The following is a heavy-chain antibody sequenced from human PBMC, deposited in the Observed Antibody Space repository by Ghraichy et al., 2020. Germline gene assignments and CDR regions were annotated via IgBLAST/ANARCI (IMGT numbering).Heavy chain of an antibody. V-gene: IGHV3-30*18. Sequence: GGSLRLSCAASGFTFSSYGMHWVRQAPGKGLEWVAVISYDGSNKYYADSVKGRFTISRDNSKNTLYLQMNSLRAEDTAVYYCAKAAVAQWGMDVWGQGTTVTVSS. CDR3: AKAAVAQWGMDV. CDR1: GFTFSSYG. J-gene: IGHJ6*02. D-gene: IGHD6-19*01. CDR2: ISYDGSNK.